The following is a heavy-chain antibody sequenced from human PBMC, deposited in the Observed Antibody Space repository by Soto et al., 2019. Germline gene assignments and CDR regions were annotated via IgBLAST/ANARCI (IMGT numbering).Heavy chain of an antibody. D-gene: IGHD6-13*01. V-gene: IGHV4-4*07. CDR3: AREAHGYSSSQGNDNWFDP. CDR1: GVSISSYY. CDR2: IYTSGST. Sequence: QVQLQESGPGLVKPSETLSLTCTVSGVSISSYYWSWIRQPAGKGLEWIGRIYTSGSTNYNPSLKSRVTMSVDTSKNQFSLKLSSVTAADTAVYYCAREAHGYSSSQGNDNWFDPWGQGTLVTVSS. J-gene: IGHJ5*02.